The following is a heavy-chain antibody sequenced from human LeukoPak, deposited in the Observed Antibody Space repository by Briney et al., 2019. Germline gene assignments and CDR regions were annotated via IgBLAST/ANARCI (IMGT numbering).Heavy chain of an antibody. V-gene: IGHV4-30-2*01. CDR2: IYHSGST. CDR1: GGSISSGGYS. D-gene: IGHD3-16*01. J-gene: IGHJ5*02. Sequence: SQTLSLSCAVSGGSISSGGYSWSWIRQPPGKGLEWIGYIYHSGSTYYNPSLKSRVTISVDRSKSQFSLKLSSVTAADTAVYYCARGGGWFDPCGQATLVTASS. CDR3: ARGGGWFDP.